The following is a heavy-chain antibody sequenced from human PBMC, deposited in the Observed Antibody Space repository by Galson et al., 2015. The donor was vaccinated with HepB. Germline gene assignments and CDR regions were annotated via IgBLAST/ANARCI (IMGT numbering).Heavy chain of an antibody. Sequence: SVKVSCKASGGTFSSYAISWVRQAPGQGLEWMGRIIPILGIANYAQKFQGRVTITADKSTSTAYMELSSLRSEDTAVYYCARAGLTYYDFWSGYYLYYYYYMDGWGKGTTVTVSS. CDR1: GGTFSSYA. CDR2: IIPILGIA. V-gene: IGHV1-69*04. J-gene: IGHJ6*03. CDR3: ARAGLTYYDFWSGYYLYYYYYMDG. D-gene: IGHD3-3*01.